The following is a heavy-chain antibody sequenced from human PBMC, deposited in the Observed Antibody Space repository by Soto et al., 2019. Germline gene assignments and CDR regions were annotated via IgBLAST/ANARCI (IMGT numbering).Heavy chain of an antibody. CDR1: GGAIRSNY. Sequence: PSETMSLTSTVPGGAIRSNYWSWLRQPQGKGLEWIGYIYYSGSTNYNPSLKSRVTISVDTSKNQFALKLSSVTAADTAVYYCAIHFCPSHYDCWRGGYDMDVWGKGNTVTVSS. V-gene: IGHV4-59*08. D-gene: IGHD3-3*01. CDR2: IYYSGST. J-gene: IGHJ6*03. CDR3: AIHFCPSHYDCWRGGYDMDV.